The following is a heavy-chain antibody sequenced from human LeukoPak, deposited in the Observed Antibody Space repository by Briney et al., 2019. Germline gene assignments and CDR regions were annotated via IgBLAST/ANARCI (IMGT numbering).Heavy chain of an antibody. Sequence: SETLSLTCAVYGGSFSGYYWSWIRQPPGKGLEWIGEINHSGSTNYNPSPKSRVTISVDTSKNQFSLKLSSVTAADTAVYYCARQGRYFDWLLSANWFDPWGQGTLVTVSS. CDR2: INHSGST. CDR3: ARQGRYFDWLLSANWFDP. D-gene: IGHD3-9*01. CDR1: GGSFSGYY. V-gene: IGHV4-34*01. J-gene: IGHJ5*02.